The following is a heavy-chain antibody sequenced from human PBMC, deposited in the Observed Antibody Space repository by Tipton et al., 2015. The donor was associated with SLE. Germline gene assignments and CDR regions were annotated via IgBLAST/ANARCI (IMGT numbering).Heavy chain of an antibody. CDR1: GGSITSDSYY. CDR3: ARFIAVAGIAEYFQH. D-gene: IGHD6-19*01. CDR2: IHTSGST. J-gene: IGHJ1*01. V-gene: IGHV4-61*02. Sequence: TLSLTCTVSGGSITSDSYYWSWIRQPAGKGLEWIGRIHTSGSTDYNPSLKSRVTLSVDTSKNQFSLKLSSVTAADTAVYYCARFIAVAGIAEYFQHWGQGTLVTVSS.